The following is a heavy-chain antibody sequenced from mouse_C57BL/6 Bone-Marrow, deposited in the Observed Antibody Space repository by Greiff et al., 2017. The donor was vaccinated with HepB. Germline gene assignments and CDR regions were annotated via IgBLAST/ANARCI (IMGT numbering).Heavy chain of an antibody. D-gene: IGHD2-5*01. CDR2: IDPANGNT. V-gene: IGHV14-3*01. Sequence: VQLKESVAELVRPGASVKLSCTASGFNIKNTYMHWVKQRPEQGLEWIGRIDPANGNTKYAPKFQGKATITADTSSNTAYLQLSSLTSDDTAIYYCAREGYSNYVYWYFDVWGTGTTVTVSS. CDR1: GFNIKNTY. CDR3: AREGYSNYVYWYFDV. J-gene: IGHJ1*03.